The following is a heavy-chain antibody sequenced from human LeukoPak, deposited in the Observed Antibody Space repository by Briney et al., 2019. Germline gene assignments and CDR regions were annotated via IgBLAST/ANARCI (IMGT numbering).Heavy chain of an antibody. CDR2: IRSKAYGGTT. D-gene: IGHD6-6*01. Sequence: GGSFRLSCIASGLIFGDYAMSWVRQAPGKGLEWVGFIRSKAYGGTTEYAASVKGRFTISRDDSKSIAYLQMNSLKTEDTAVYYCTRDPLLRKIAAREINYWGQGTLVTVSS. V-gene: IGHV3-49*04. CDR1: GLIFGDYA. J-gene: IGHJ4*02. CDR3: TRDPLLRKIAAREINY.